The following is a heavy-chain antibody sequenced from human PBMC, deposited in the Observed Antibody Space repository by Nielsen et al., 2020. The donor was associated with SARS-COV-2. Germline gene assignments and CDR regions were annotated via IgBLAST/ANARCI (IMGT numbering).Heavy chain of an antibody. CDR1: GYSFTSYW. CDR2: IFPGDSDT. J-gene: IGHJ6*02. D-gene: IGHD3-10*01. V-gene: IGHV5-51*01. CDR3: ARHRYGSGSYSGYGMDV. Sequence: GESLKISCKGSGYSFTSYWIGWVRQMPGKGLEWMGIIFPGDSDTRYRPSFQGQVTISADKSISTAYLQWSSLKASDTALYYCARHRYGSGSYSGYGMDVWGQGTTVTVSS.